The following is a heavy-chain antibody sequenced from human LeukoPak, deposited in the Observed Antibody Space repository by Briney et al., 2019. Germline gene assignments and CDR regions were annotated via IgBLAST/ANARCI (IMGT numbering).Heavy chain of an antibody. Sequence: SGTLSLTCAVSGGPISSSNWWRWVRQPPGQGLEWIGEIYHSGSTNYNPSLESRVTISVDKSKNQFSLKLSSVTAADTAVYYCARNIVVVPAAMGANWFDPWGQGTLVTVSS. D-gene: IGHD2-2*01. CDR2: IYHSGST. V-gene: IGHV4-4*02. J-gene: IGHJ5*02. CDR1: GGPISSSNW. CDR3: ARNIVVVPAAMGANWFDP.